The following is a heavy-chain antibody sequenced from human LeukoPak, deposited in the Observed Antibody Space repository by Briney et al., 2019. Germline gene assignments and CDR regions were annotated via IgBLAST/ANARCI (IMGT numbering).Heavy chain of an antibody. V-gene: IGHV4-59*08. CDR3: ASSDYYDHWYFDL. J-gene: IGHJ2*01. CDR2: IYYSGST. D-gene: IGHD3-22*01. CDR1: GGSISSYY. Sequence: SETLSLTCTVSGGSISSYYWSWIRQPPGKGLEWIGYIYYSGSTNYNPSLKSRVTISVDTSKNQFSLKLSSVTAADTAVYYCASSDYYDHWYFDLWGRGTLVTVSS.